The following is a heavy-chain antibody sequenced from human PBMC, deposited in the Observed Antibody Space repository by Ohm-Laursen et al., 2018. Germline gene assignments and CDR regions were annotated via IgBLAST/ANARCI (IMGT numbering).Heavy chain of an antibody. CDR2: ISAYNGIT. V-gene: IGHV1-18*01. J-gene: IGHJ3*01. CDR1: GYTFTVYG. Sequence: SVKVSCKTSGYTFTVYGISWVRQAPGQGLEWMGWISAYNGITNYVQNLQGRVTMTTDTSTSTVYMELRSLRSDDTAVYYCARTYCNSATCFHPFDVWGQGTMVTVSS. D-gene: IGHD2/OR15-2a*01. CDR3: ARTYCNSATCFHPFDV.